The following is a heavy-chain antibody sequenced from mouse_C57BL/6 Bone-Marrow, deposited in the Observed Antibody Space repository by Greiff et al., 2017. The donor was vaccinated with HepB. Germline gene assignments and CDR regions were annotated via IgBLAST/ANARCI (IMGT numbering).Heavy chain of an antibody. Sequence: EVQLQQSGPELVKPGASVKISCKASGYSFTDYNINWVKQSNGKSLEWIGVINPNYGTTSYNQKFKGKATLTVDQSSSTAYMQLNSLTSEDSAVYYCARSFYYGSFYAMDYWGQGTSVTVSS. CDR3: ARSFYYGSFYAMDY. CDR1: GYSFTDYN. D-gene: IGHD1-1*01. V-gene: IGHV1-39*01. CDR2: INPNYGTT. J-gene: IGHJ4*01.